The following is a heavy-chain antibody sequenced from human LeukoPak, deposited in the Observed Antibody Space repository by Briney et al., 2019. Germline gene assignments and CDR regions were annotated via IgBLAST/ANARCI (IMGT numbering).Heavy chain of an antibody. V-gene: IGHV3-20*04. D-gene: IGHD3-10*01. CDR2: INWNGGST. CDR3: ARVAKYYYGSETYYFFEH. J-gene: IGHJ4*02. Sequence: GGSLRLSCADSGFTFDDYGMNWVRQAPGQGLGWGSGINWNGGSTAYADPVKGRFTISRDSAKNSLYLQMNSLRAEDTALYYCARVAKYYYGSETYYFFEHWGQGTPVTASS. CDR1: GFTFDDYG.